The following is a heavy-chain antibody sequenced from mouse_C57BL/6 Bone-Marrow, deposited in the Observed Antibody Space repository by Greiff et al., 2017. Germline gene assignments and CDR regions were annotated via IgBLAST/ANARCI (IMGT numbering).Heavy chain of an antibody. CDR2: IYPRSGNT. J-gene: IGHJ3*01. V-gene: IGHV1-81*01. CDR3: ARNYYGSSPGFAY. D-gene: IGHD1-1*01. CDR1: GYTFTSYG. Sequence: VQLQQSGAELARPGASVKLSCKASGYTFTSYGISWVKQRTGQGLEWIGEIYPRSGNTYYTEKFKGKATLTADKSSSTAYMELRSLTSEDSAVYFCARNYYGSSPGFAYWGQGTLVTVSA.